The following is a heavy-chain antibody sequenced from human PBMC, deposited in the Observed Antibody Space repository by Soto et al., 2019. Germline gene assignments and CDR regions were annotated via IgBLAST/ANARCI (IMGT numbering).Heavy chain of an antibody. Sequence: SETLSLTCTVSGGSISSGDYYWSWIRQPPGKGLEWIGYIYYSGSTYYNPSLKSRVTISVDTSKNQFSLKLSSVTAADTAVYYCARGITMIVVVIDAFDIWGQGTMVTVSS. CDR3: ARGITMIVVVIDAFDI. V-gene: IGHV4-30-4*01. CDR1: GGSISSGDYY. J-gene: IGHJ3*02. D-gene: IGHD3-22*01. CDR2: IYYSGST.